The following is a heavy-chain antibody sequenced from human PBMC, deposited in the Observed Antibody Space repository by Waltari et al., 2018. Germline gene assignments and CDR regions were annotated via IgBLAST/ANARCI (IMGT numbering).Heavy chain of an antibody. V-gene: IGHV4-38-2*01. D-gene: IGHD4-4*01. J-gene: IGHJ4*02. Sequence: QVQLQESGPGLVKPSETLSLTCAVSGYSISSGYYWGWIRQPPGKGLEWIGSIYHSGITYYNPSLKSRVTISVDTSKNQFSLKLSSVTAADTAVYYCARFGTDSSEWDYWGQGTLVTVSS. CDR2: IYHSGIT. CDR3: ARFGTDSSEWDY. CDR1: GYSISSGYY.